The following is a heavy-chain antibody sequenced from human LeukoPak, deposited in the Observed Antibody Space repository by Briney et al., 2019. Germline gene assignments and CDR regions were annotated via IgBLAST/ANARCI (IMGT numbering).Heavy chain of an antibody. CDR1: GGSISSPIYY. J-gene: IGHJ5*02. Sequence: SETLSLTCTVSGGSISSPIYYWGWVRQPPGKGLEWIGSIYYSGTTYYNPSLKSRVTTSVDASKNQFSLRLSSVTAADTAVYYCGRHKDNNDDYGINWFDPWGQGTLVTVSS. CDR3: GRHKDNNDDYGINWFDP. D-gene: IGHD4-17*01. V-gene: IGHV4-39*01. CDR2: IYYSGTT.